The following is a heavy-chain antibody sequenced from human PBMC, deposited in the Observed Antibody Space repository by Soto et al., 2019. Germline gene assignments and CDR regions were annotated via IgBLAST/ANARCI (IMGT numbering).Heavy chain of an antibody. J-gene: IGHJ5*02. D-gene: IGHD1-1*01. Sequence: QEQVVESGGGVVQPGRSLRLSCAASGFTVTGYSMHWVRQAPGKGLEWVALISYDGTYKDYADSVKGRFSISRDYSNNALYLQMNSLTTEDTAVYYCVRCCGTGDGSNLGYNWFDPWGQGTLFIVSS. CDR3: VRCCGTGDGSNLGYNWFDP. CDR2: ISYDGTYK. V-gene: IGHV3-30-3*01. CDR1: GFTVTGYS.